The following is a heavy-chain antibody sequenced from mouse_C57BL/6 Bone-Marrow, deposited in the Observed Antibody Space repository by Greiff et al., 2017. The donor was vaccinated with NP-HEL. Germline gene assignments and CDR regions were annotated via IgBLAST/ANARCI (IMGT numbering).Heavy chain of an antibody. J-gene: IGHJ2*01. CDR3: ARKMDYDSTDY. CDR2: IYPGSGST. D-gene: IGHD2-4*01. CDR1: GYAFSSSW. Sequence: VQLQQSGPELVKPGASVKISCKASGYAFSSSWMNWVKQRPGKGLKWIGDIYPGSGSTNYNEKFKSKATLTVDTSSSTAYMQLSSLTSEDSAVYYCARKMDYDSTDYWGQGTTLTVSS. V-gene: IGHV1-82*01.